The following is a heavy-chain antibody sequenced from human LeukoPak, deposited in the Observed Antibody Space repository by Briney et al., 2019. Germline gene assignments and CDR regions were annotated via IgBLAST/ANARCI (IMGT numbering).Heavy chain of an antibody. CDR2: ISYDGGDK. V-gene: IGHV3-30*04. D-gene: IGHD1-14*01. CDR3: ARDHSWTGSWHSYYAMDV. CDR1: GFTFSTYA. J-gene: IGHJ6*02. Sequence: GGSLTLSCADSGFTFSTYAMHGVRQSPGRGLEWVAVISYDGGDKYYADYVKGRFTISRDNSNNTLYLQMNSLRAADTAVYYCARDHSWTGSWHSYYAMDVWGQGTTVTVSS.